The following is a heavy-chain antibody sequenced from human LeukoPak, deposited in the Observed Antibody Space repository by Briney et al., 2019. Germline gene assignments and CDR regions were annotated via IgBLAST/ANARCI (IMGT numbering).Heavy chain of an antibody. Sequence: PGGSLRLSCAAFGFTFSDYYMTWIRQAPGKGLEWVSYISTRSTYTDYADSVKGRFTISRDDARNSLYLQVNSLRVEDTAVYYCAGEDNWYFDLWGRGTLVTVSS. J-gene: IGHJ2*01. CDR3: AGEDNWYFDL. CDR1: GFTFSDYY. CDR2: ISTRSTYT. V-gene: IGHV3-11*05.